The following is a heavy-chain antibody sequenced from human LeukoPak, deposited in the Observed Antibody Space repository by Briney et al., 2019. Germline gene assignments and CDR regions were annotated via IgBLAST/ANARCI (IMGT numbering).Heavy chain of an antibody. D-gene: IGHD2-15*01. Sequence: SETLSLTCAVYGGSFSGYYWSWIRQPPGKGLEWIGEINHSGSTNYNPSLKSRVTISVDTSKNQFSLKLSSVTAADTAVYYCARDRVVVAATAFDPWGQGTLVTVSS. J-gene: IGHJ5*02. CDR1: GGSFSGYY. V-gene: IGHV4-34*01. CDR2: INHSGST. CDR3: ARDRVVVAATAFDP.